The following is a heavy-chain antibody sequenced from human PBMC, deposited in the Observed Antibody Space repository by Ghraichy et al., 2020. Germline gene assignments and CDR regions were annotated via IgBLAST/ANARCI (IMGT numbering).Heavy chain of an antibody. Sequence: ASVKVSCKASGYTFTSYGISWVRQAPGQGLEWMGWISAYNGNTNYAQKLQGRVTMTTDTSTSTAYMELRSLRSDDTAVYYCARGGYYYDSSGYFRLWGQGTLATVSS. V-gene: IGHV1-18*04. CDR2: ISAYNGNT. J-gene: IGHJ4*02. D-gene: IGHD3-22*01. CDR1: GYTFTSYG. CDR3: ARGGYYYDSSGYFRL.